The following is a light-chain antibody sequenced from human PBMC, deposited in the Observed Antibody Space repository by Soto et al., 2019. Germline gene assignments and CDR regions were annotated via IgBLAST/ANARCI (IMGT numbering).Light chain of an antibody. J-gene: IGKJ1*01. CDR1: QSISSW. CDR2: KAS. Sequence: DIQMTQSPSTLSASVGDRVTIPCRASQSISSWLAWYQQKPGKAPKLLIYKASSLQSGVPSRFSGSGSETEFTLTISSLHPDDFATYYCHQYNSYPWTFGQGTKVEIK. CDR3: HQYNSYPWT. V-gene: IGKV1-5*03.